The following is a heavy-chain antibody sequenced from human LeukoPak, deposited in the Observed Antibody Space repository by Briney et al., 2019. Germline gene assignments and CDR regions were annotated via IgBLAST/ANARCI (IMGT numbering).Heavy chain of an antibody. D-gene: IGHD6-19*01. CDR2: IYYSGST. J-gene: IGHJ4*02. Sequence: SETLSLTCTVSGGSISSSSYYWGWIRQPPGKGLEWIGSIYYSGSTYYNPSLKSRVTISVDTSKNQFSLKLSSVTAADTAVYYCARGRGRIAVAGTLLDYWGQGTLVTVS. CDR3: ARGRGRIAVAGTLLDY. CDR1: GGSISSSSYY. V-gene: IGHV4-39*07.